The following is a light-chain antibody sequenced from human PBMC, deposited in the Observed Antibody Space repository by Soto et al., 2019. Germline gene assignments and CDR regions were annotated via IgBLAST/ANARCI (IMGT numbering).Light chain of an antibody. J-gene: IGLJ2*01. CDR3: AAWDVNLGGPA. V-gene: IGLV1-47*01. CDR2: RNN. Sequence: QLVLTQPPSASGTPGQRVTISCSGSSSNIGSKYVYWYQQLPGTAPKLLMYRNNQRPSGVPDRFSGSKSGTSASLAISGLRSEDEADYYCAAWDVNLGGPAFGGGTKVTVL. CDR1: SSNIGSKY.